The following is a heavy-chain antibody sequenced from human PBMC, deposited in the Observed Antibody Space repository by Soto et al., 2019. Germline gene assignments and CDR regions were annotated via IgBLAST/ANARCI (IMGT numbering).Heavy chain of an antibody. V-gene: IGHV4-59*08. Sequence: PSETLSLTCTVSGGSTSSYYWSWIRQPPGKGLEWIGYIYYSGSTNYNPSLKSRVTISVDTSKNQFSLKLSSVTAADTAVYYCARHLYDFWSGPSPYYMDVWGKGTTVTVSS. CDR1: GGSTSSYY. CDR2: IYYSGST. D-gene: IGHD3-3*01. CDR3: ARHLYDFWSGPSPYYMDV. J-gene: IGHJ6*03.